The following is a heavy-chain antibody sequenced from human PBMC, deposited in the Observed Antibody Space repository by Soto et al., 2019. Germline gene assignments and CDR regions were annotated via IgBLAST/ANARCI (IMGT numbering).Heavy chain of an antibody. CDR2: FDPEYGTT. D-gene: IGHD2-15*01. CDR3: ARDRYCSGGSCRNPNDAFDI. V-gene: IGHV1-24*01. J-gene: IGHJ3*02. CDR1: GYTLTELS. Sequence: AASVKVSCKVSGYTLTELSMHWVRQAPGKGLEWMGSFDPEYGTTIYAQKFQGRVTMTADASTDTAYMELSSLRSEDTAVYYCARDRYCSGGSCRNPNDAFDIWGQGTMVTVS.